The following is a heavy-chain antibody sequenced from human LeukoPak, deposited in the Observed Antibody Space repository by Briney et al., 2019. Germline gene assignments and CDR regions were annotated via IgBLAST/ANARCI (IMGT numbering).Heavy chain of an antibody. V-gene: IGHV3-7*03. CDR1: GFYFRDHW. J-gene: IGHJ4*02. D-gene: IGHD3-22*01. CDR2: IKTDGSET. Sequence: GGSLRLSCAASGFYFRDHWMDWVRQAPGKGLEWVGHIKTDGSETYYLDSLKGRISISRDNTNNALYLQMNSLRVEDTAIYYCAKGDWRVSSGYPVDYWGQGTLVTVSS. CDR3: AKGDWRVSSGYPVDY.